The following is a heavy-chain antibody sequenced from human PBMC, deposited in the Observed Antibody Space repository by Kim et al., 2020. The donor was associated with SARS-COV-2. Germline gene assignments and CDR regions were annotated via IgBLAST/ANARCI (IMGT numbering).Heavy chain of an antibody. J-gene: IGHJ4*02. V-gene: IGHV3-23*01. CDR2: ISADGNAR. D-gene: IGHD6-19*01. CDR3: AKLPVQWLIQGPHYFES. CDR1: GFTFSTFA. Sequence: GGSLRLSCAASGFTFSTFAMSWVRQAPGKGLEWVSVISADGNARLYADSRKSQFTISRDDSKNTLYLQMGSLRAEATAIYYCAKLPVQWLIQGPHYFESWGQGTRVTVSS.